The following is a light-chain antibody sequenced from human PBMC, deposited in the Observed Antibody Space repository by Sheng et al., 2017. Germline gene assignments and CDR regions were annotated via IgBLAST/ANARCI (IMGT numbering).Light chain of an antibody. CDR2: KAS. V-gene: IGKV1-17*01. Sequence: DIQMTQSPSSLSASVGDRVTITCRASQGIRDDLGWYQQKPGKAPKRLIYKASTLQSGVPSRFSGSGSGTDFTLTISCLQSEDFATYYCQQYYSYVRTFGQGTKVEIK. J-gene: IGKJ1*01. CDR1: QGIRDD. CDR3: QQYYSYVRT.